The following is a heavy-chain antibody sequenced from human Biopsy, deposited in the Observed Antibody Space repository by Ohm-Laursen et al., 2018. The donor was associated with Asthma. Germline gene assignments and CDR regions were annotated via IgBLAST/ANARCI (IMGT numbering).Heavy chain of an antibody. CDR3: ARAYGGSFFSGSFDI. CDR2: IYSGGGT. CDR1: GFTVSTNG. J-gene: IGHJ3*02. D-gene: IGHD4-23*01. Sequence: SLRLSCAASGFTVSTNGMSWVRQPPGKGLEWVSVIYSGGGTYYADPVQGRVTISRDNSKNTLSLQMNSLRAEDTAVYYCARAYGGSFFSGSFDIWSQGTMVTVSS. V-gene: IGHV3-53*01.